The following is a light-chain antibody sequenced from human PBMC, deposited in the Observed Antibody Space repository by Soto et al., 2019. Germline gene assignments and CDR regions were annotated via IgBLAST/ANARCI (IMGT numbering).Light chain of an antibody. J-gene: IGLJ2*01. V-gene: IGLV1-40*01. CDR3: QSYDSSLSGVV. CDR1: SSNIGSGYD. CDR2: GNN. Sequence: QAVLTQPPSVSGAPGQRVTISCTGSSSNIGSGYDVHWYQQLPGTAPKLLIYGNNFRPSGVPDRFSGSNSDTSASLAITGLQAEDEADYYCQSYDSSLSGVVFGGGTKLTVL.